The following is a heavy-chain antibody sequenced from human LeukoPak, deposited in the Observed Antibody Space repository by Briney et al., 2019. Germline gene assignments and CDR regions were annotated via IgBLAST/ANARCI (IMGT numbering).Heavy chain of an antibody. CDR3: ARWQWLGFDY. Sequence: PSETLSLTCAVYGGSFSGYCWSWIRQPPGKGLEWIGEINHSGSTNYNPSLKSRVTISVDTSKNQFSLKLSSVTAADTAVYYCARWQWLGFDYWGQGTLVTVSS. V-gene: IGHV4-34*01. CDR1: GGSFSGYC. D-gene: IGHD6-19*01. CDR2: INHSGST. J-gene: IGHJ4*02.